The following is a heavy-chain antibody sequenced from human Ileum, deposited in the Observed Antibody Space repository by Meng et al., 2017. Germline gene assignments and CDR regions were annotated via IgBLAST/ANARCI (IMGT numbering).Heavy chain of an antibody. V-gene: IGHV3-7*01. D-gene: IGHD6-19*01. CDR1: GFTFSSYW. J-gene: IGHJ4*02. CDR2: IKQDGSEK. Sequence: GGSLRLSCAASGFTFSSYWMSWVRQAPGKGLEWVANIKQDGSEKYYVDSVKGRFTISRDNAKNSLYLQMNSLRAEDTAVYYCARDHLLGGSGWNDYWGQGTLVTVSS. CDR3: ARDHLLGGSGWNDY.